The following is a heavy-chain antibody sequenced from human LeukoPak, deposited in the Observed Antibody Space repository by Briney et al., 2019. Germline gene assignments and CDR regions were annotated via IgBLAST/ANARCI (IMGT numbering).Heavy chain of an antibody. D-gene: IGHD3-3*01. Sequence: PSKTLSLTCAVYGGSFSGYYWSWIRQPPGKGLEWIGEINHSGSTNYNPSLKSRVTISVDTSKNQFSLKLSSVTAADTAVYYCARGPDFWGSFDYWGQGTLVTVSS. CDR3: ARGPDFWGSFDY. V-gene: IGHV4-34*01. CDR2: INHSGST. CDR1: GGSFSGYY. J-gene: IGHJ4*02.